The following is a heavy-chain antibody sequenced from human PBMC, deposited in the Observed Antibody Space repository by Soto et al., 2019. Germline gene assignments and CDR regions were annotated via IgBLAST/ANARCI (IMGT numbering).Heavy chain of an antibody. CDR2: ISASSGNT. D-gene: IGHD3-3*01. CDR3: ARETKFYGFWRGYYRCDT. CDR1: GYSFNSYG. Sequence: QAQLMQSGPEVKNPGASVKVSCKASGYSFNSYGISWVRQAPGKGLEWMGWISASSGNTSYAQDLQGRLTMTTDTSTSTAYLEVRSLTSDDTAVYYCARETKFYGFWRGYYRCDTGGQGTLVSVSS. V-gene: IGHV1-18*01. J-gene: IGHJ5*02.